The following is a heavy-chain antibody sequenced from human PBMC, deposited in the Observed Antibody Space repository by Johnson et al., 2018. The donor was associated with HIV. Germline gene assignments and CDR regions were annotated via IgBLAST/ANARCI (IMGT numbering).Heavy chain of an antibody. CDR1: GFTFSNYP. CDR2: ISFDGSNK. CDR3: AREWLYGFDI. J-gene: IGHJ3*02. D-gene: IGHD5-24*01. Sequence: QVQLVESGGGVVRPGRSLRLSCAASGFTFSNYPMHWVRQAPGKGLEWVAVISFDGSNKFYADSVKGRFTISRDNSKNTLYLQMNRLRAEDTAVYYCAREWLYGFDIWGQGTMVTVSS. V-gene: IGHV3-30*14.